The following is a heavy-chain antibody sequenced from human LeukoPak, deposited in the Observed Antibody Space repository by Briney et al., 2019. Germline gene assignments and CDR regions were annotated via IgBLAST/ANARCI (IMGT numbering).Heavy chain of an antibody. D-gene: IGHD3-9*01. J-gene: IGHJ4*02. CDR1: GGSFRGYS. V-gene: IGHV4-34*01. CDR2: IYYSGST. Sequence: PSETLSLTCAVYGGSFRGYSWTWIRQPPGKGLEWIGSIYYSGSTYYNPSLKSRVTISVDTSKNQFSLKLSSVTAADTAVYYCARGSRALRYFDWLSINFDYWGQGTLVTVSS. CDR3: ARGSRALRYFDWLSINFDY.